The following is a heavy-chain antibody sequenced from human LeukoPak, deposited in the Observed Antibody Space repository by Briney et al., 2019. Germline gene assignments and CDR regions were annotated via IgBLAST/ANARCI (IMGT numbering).Heavy chain of an antibody. Sequence: SETLPLTCTVSGGPIDSYYWSWIRLPPGKGLEWIGYIYPSGGTHYNSSLLSRVSMSVDTSKNQFSLKVRSATAADTAVYFCARRIVAGATNSYWFDPWGQGTLVTVSS. CDR1: GGPIDSYY. D-gene: IGHD2-21*01. V-gene: IGHV4-4*09. J-gene: IGHJ5*02. CDR2: IYPSGGT. CDR3: ARRIVAGATNSYWFDP.